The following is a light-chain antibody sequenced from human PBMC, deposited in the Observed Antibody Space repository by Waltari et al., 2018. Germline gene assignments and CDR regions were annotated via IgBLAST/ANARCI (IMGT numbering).Light chain of an antibody. CDR2: VNSDGSH. CDR3: ETGGHGTWV. CDR1: SGNSSNL. J-gene: IGLJ3*02. Sequence: QLVLTQSPSASASLGASVKLTCTLSSGNSSNLIAWLQQQPGKGPRYLMKVNSDGSHRKGDGIPDRFSGSSSGAERYRTISSLQSEDEADYYCETGGHGTWVFGGGTKLTVL. V-gene: IGLV4-69*01.